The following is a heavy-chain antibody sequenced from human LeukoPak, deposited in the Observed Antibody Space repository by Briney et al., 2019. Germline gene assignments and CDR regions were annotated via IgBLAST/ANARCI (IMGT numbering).Heavy chain of an antibody. CDR3: AKRGRWFGELPFDY. J-gene: IGHJ4*02. D-gene: IGHD3-10*01. V-gene: IGHV4-39*07. CDR2: IHHRGTT. Sequence: PSETLSLTCIVSGGSISTNTYYWGWIRLPPGRGLEWIGEIHHRGTTYYNPSLRSRVTISVGTSKNQFSLRLTSVTAADTAVYYCAKRGRWFGELPFDYWGQGTLVTVSS. CDR1: GGSISTNTYY.